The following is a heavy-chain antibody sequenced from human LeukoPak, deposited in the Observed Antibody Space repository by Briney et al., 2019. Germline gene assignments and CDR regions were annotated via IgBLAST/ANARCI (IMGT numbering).Heavy chain of an antibody. CDR1: GYRFTNYW. Sequence: GESLKISCKGSGYRFTNYWIGWVRQMPGKGLEWMGLIYPGDSDTRYSPSFQRQVTLSADKSINTASLQWSSLKASDTAMYYCARLHLTASLAAVYFDYWGQGTLVTVSS. CDR3: ARLHLTASLAAVYFDY. D-gene: IGHD2-21*02. V-gene: IGHV5-51*01. CDR2: IYPGDSDT. J-gene: IGHJ4*02.